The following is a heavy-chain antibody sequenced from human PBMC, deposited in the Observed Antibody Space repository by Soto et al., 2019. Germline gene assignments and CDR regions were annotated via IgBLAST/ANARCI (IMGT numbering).Heavy chain of an antibody. CDR3: AREHSGSYYYYYGMDV. CDR2: ISAYNGNT. J-gene: IGHJ6*02. CDR1: GYTFTSYC. V-gene: IGHV1-18*01. D-gene: IGHD1-26*01. Sequence: ASVKVSCKASGYTFTSYCISWVRQAPGQGLEWMGWISAYNGNTNYAQKLQGRVTMTTDTSTSTAYMELRSLRSDDTAVYYCAREHSGSYYYYYGMDVWGQGTTVTVSS.